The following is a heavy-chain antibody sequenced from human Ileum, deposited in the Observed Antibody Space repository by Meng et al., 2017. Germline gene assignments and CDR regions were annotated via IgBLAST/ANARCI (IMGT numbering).Heavy chain of an antibody. Sequence: QGQLQVSGPGLVRPAGTLSPTCAVSSGSISSNTYWSWVRQPPGKGLEWIGQISHSGSAYYNPSLKSRVTMSVDKSKSQFSLMLTSVTAADTAIYYCARHGGYSQDFWGQGTLVTVSS. V-gene: IGHV4-4*02. CDR1: SGSISSNTY. D-gene: IGHD4-23*01. J-gene: IGHJ4*02. CDR2: ISHSGSA. CDR3: ARHGGYSQDF.